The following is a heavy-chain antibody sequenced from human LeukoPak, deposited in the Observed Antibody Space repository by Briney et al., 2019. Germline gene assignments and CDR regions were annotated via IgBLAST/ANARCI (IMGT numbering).Heavy chain of an antibody. CDR1: GGSFSGYY. V-gene: IGHV4-34*01. D-gene: IGHD5-12*01. CDR2: INHSGST. Sequence: SETLSLTCAVYGGSFSGYYWSWIRQPPGKGLEWIGEINHSGSTNYNPSLKSRVTISVDTSKNQFSLKLSSVTAADTAVYYCARDEPYSGYDYWGQGTLVTVSS. J-gene: IGHJ4*02. CDR3: ARDEPYSGYDY.